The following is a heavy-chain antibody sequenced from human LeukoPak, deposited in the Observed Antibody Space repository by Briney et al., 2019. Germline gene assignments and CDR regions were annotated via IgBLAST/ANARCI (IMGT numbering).Heavy chain of an antibody. Sequence: SVKVSCKASGDTFSSYAISWVRPAPGQGLEWMGRIIPIFGIANYAQKFQGRVTITADKSTSTAYMELSSLRSEDTAVYYCAIVRGRLDYWGQGTLVTVSS. J-gene: IGHJ4*02. V-gene: IGHV1-69*04. CDR3: AIVRGRLDY. CDR1: GDTFSSYA. CDR2: IIPIFGIA. D-gene: IGHD5-12*01.